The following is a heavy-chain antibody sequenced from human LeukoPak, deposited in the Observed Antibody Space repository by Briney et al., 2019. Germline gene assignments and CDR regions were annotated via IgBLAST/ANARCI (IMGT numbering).Heavy chain of an antibody. V-gene: IGHV1-8*03. CDR3: ARVRATYYDYVWGSYRPYYFDY. Sequence: ASVKVPCKASGYTFTSYDINWVRQATGQGLEWMGWMNPNSGNTGYAQKFQGRVTITRNTSISTAYMELSSLRSEDTAVYYCARVRATYYDYVWGSYRPYYFDYWGQGTLVTVSS. J-gene: IGHJ4*02. CDR1: GYTFTSYD. CDR2: MNPNSGNT. D-gene: IGHD3-16*02.